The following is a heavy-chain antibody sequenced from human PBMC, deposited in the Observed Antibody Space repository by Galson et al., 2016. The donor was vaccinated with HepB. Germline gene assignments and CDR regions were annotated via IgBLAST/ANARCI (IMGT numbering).Heavy chain of an antibody. D-gene: IGHD1-1*01. CDR1: GFTFSSYA. CDR3: ARDRDRSNWDFDF. Sequence: SLRLSCAASGFTFSSYAMHWVRQAPGKGLEWVAVISYDGSNKYYADSVKGRFTISRDNSKNTLYLQMNSLRAEDTAVYYCARDRDRSNWDFDFWGQGTLVTVSS. J-gene: IGHJ4*02. V-gene: IGHV3-30*04. CDR2: ISYDGSNK.